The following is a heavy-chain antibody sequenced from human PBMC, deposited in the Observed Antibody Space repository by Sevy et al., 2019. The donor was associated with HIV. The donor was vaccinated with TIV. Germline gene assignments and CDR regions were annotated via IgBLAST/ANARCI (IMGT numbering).Heavy chain of an antibody. CDR3: ARDAQGYCSSTSCPNDY. V-gene: IGHV3-11*06. D-gene: IGHD2-2*01. CDR1: GFTFSDYY. Sequence: GGSLRLSCAASGFTFSDYYMSWIRQAPGKGLEWVSFISSSSSATNYADSAKGRFTISRENAKNSLYLQMNSLRAEDTAVYYCARDAQGYCSSTSCPNDYWGQGTLVTVSS. CDR2: ISSSSSAT. J-gene: IGHJ4*02.